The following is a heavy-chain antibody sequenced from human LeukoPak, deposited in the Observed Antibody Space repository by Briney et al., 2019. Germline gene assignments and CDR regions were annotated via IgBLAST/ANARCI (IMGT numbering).Heavy chain of an antibody. CDR3: TRASNRNSINFDY. J-gene: IGHJ4*02. CDR1: GFTFSSYW. V-gene: IGHV3-74*01. CDR2: LNSGGRST. D-gene: IGHD1-7*01. Sequence: GGSLRLSCAASGFTFSSYWMHWVRQAPGKGLVWVSRLNSGGRSTSYADSVKGRFTISRDNAETTLHLQMNNLSAEDTAVYCCTRASNRNSINFDYWGQGALVTVPS.